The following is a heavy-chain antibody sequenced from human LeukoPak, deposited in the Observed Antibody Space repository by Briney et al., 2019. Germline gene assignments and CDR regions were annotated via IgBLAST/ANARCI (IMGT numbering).Heavy chain of an antibody. CDR3: ARDTHSYYDSSGYLLL. V-gene: IGHV3-30*04. J-gene: IGHJ1*01. D-gene: IGHD3-22*01. CDR2: IQYDGSNK. Sequence: GGSLTLSGAASGFTFSSYAMHWVRQAPGKGLEWVAVIQYDGSNKYYADSVQGRFTISIDNSKNTLYLQMNSLRAEDTAVYYCARDTHSYYDSSGYLLLWGQGTLVTVSS. CDR1: GFTFSSYA.